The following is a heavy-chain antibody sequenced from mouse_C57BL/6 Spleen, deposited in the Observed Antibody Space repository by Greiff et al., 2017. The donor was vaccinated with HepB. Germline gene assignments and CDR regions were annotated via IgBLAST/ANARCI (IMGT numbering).Heavy chain of an antibody. J-gene: IGHJ4*01. D-gene: IGHD1-1*01. CDR2: IRSKSNNYAT. Sequence: EVQLVESGGGLVQPKGSLKLSCAASGFSFNTYAMNWVRQAPGNGLEWVARIRSKSNNYATYYADSVKDRFTISRDDSESMLYLQMNNLKTEDTAMYYCVRTTVVANYAMDYWGQGTSVTVSS. V-gene: IGHV10-1*01. CDR1: GFSFNTYA. CDR3: VRTTVVANYAMDY.